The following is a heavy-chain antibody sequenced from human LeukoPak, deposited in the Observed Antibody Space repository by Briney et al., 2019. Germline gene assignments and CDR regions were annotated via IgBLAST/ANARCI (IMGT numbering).Heavy chain of an antibody. D-gene: IGHD6-13*01. V-gene: IGHV4-61*02. CDR3: ARAAAAGTYHYYYYMDV. CDR1: GGSISSGSYY. Sequence: SETLSLTCTVPGGSISSGSYYWSWIRQPAGKGLEWIGRIYTSGSTNYNPSLKSRVTISVDTSKNQFSLKLSSVTAADTAVYYCARAAAAGTYHYYYYMDVWGKGTTVTISS. CDR2: IYTSGST. J-gene: IGHJ6*03.